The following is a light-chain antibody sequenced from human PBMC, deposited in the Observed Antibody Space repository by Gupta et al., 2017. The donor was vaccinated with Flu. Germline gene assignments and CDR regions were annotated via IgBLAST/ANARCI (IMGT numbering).Light chain of an antibody. CDR2: TTN. CDR3: VLYMGSGIWV. J-gene: IGLJ2*01. Sequence: QTVVTQEPSCSVSPGGTVTLTCGLTSGSVSTSYYPSWDQQTPGQAPRTLIYTTNTRSSGVPDRFSGSILGNKAALTITGAQADDESDYYCVLYMGSGIWVFGGGTKLTVL. V-gene: IGLV8-61*01. CDR1: SGSVSTSYY.